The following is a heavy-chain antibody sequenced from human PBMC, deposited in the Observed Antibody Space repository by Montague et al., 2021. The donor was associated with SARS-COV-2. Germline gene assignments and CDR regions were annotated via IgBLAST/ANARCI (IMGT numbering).Heavy chain of an antibody. J-gene: IGHJ4*02. CDR3: ARGRQHINMVVVVVTGGEYYFDF. CDR2: TNHRGST. D-gene: IGHD3-22*01. V-gene: IGHV4-34*01. CDR1: DGSFSDYS. Sequence: SETLSLTCAVYDGSFSDYSWTWIRQPPGKGLERIGETNHRGSTNYNPSLKSRVTISVDTSKNQFSLKMTSVTAADTAVYYCARGRQHINMVVVVVTGGEYYFDFWGQGTLVAVSS.